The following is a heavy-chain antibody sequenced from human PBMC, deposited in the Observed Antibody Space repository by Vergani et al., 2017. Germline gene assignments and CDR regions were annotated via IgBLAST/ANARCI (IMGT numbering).Heavy chain of an antibody. V-gene: IGHV3-23*04. CDR2: ISGSGGST. CDR1: GFTFSSYA. J-gene: IGHJ3*02. CDR3: AKDLTHYDFWSGHDAFDI. D-gene: IGHD3-3*01. Sequence: VQLVESGGGVVQPGGSLRLSCAASGFTFSSYAMSWVRQAPGKGLEWVSAISGSGGSTYYADSVKGRFTISRDNSKNTLYLQMNSLRAEDTAVYYCAKDLTHYDFWSGHDAFDIWGQGTMVTVSS.